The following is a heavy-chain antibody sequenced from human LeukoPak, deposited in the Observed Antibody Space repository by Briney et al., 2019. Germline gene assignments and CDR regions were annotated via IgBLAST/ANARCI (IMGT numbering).Heavy chain of an antibody. CDR1: GFTFSSSW. J-gene: IGHJ4*02. V-gene: IGHV3-74*01. Sequence: GGSLRLSCAASGFTFSSSWMHWVRQAPGKGLVWVSRTNTDGTTTTYADSVKGRFIISRDNAKNTLFLQMNSLRVENTAVYYCARDLTGLFDYWGRGTLVSVSS. D-gene: IGHD3/OR15-3a*01. CDR3: ARDLTGLFDY. CDR2: TNTDGTTT.